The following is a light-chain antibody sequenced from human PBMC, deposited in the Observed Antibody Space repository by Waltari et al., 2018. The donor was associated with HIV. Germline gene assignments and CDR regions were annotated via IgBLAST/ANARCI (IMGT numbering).Light chain of an antibody. V-gene: IGKV4-1*01. CDR2: WAS. J-gene: IGKJ4*01. CDR3: QQYHSPPHGT. CDR1: QRLFDNSNNKKY. Sequence: IVMNQSSDSMTVSLCEGDTINCRASQRLFDNSNNKKYSAWYQQKSGQPPKLLLYWASTRESGGPARVSGSGSGTNFTLTMNSLEAEDVALYHCQQYHSPPHGTLGGGTKV.